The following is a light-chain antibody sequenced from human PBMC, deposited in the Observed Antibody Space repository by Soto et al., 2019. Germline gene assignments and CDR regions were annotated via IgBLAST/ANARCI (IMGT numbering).Light chain of an antibody. CDR2: GNT. CDR1: SSNIVAIYD. CDR3: QSYARSLSGWV. J-gene: IGLJ3*02. V-gene: IGLV1-40*01. Sequence: QSVLTQPPSVSGAPGQRVTISCTGSSSNIVAIYDVHWYQQLPGTAPKLLIYGNTNRPSGVPDRFSGSKSGTSASLAITGLQAEDEADYYCQSYARSLSGWVFGGGTQLTVL.